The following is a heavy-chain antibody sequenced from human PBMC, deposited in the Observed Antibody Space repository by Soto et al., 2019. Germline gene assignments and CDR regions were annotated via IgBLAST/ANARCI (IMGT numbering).Heavy chain of an antibody. CDR3: AGYKGDYGDHDDYYYYYYMDV. Sequence: ASVKVSCKASGYTFTSYDINWVRQATGQGLEWMGWMNPNSGNTGYAQKFQGRVTMTRNTSISTAYMELSSLRSEDTAVYYCAGYKGDYGDHDDYYYYYYMDVWGKGTTVTVSS. CDR1: GYTFTSYD. D-gene: IGHD4-17*01. J-gene: IGHJ6*03. CDR2: MNPNSGNT. V-gene: IGHV1-8*01.